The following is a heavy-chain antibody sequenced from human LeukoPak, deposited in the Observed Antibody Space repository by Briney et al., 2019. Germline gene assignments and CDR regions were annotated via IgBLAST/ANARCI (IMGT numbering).Heavy chain of an antibody. CDR3: AGGIAVAGTRYFDY. V-gene: IGHV4-59*01. CDR1: GGSISNYY. D-gene: IGHD6-19*01. CDR2: IYYSGST. J-gene: IGHJ4*02. Sequence: SETLSLTCTVSGGSISNYYWSWIRQPPGKGLEWIGYIYYSGSTIYNPSLKSRVTISLETSKNQFSLKLTSVTAADTAVYYCAGGIAVAGTRYFDYWGQGTLVTVSS.